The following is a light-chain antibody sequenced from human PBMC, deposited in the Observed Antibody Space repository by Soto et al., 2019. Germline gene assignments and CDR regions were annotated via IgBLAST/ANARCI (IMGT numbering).Light chain of an antibody. Sequence: DIQMPQSPSTLSASVGDSLTITGRASQSISSWLAWYQQKPGKANKLLIYDASSLESGVPSRFSGSGSGTEFTLTISSLQPDDFATYYCKQYTSYPWTVGKGTKVAIK. CDR1: QSISSW. CDR2: DAS. CDR3: KQYTSYPWT. J-gene: IGKJ1*01. V-gene: IGKV1-5*01.